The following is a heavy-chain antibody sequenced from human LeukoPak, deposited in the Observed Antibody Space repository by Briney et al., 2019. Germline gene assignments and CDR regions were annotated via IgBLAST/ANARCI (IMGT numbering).Heavy chain of an antibody. V-gene: IGHV3-23*01. Sequence: PGGSLRLSCAASGFTFSSYAMNWVRQAPGKGLEWVSGISGSGGSTYYADSVKGRFTVSRDSSKNTLYLQMNSLRAEDTAVYYCAKDKAEYYYDSSGYYYLDYWGQGTPVTVSS. CDR1: GFTFSSYA. D-gene: IGHD3-22*01. J-gene: IGHJ4*02. CDR2: ISGSGGST. CDR3: AKDKAEYYYDSSGYYYLDY.